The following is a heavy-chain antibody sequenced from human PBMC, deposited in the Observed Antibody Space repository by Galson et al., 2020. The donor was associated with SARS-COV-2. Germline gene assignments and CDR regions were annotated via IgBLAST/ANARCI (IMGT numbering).Heavy chain of an antibody. CDR2: IKGDGSET. Sequence: GGSLRLSCEVSGFTFNDFWMSWFRQAPGKGLEWVANIKGDGSETNYADFVKGRFSRDNAANSLYLQMNSLRVEDSAVYYCSREGWQGGYWGQGTRVTVSS. CDR1: GFTFNDFW. CDR3: SREGWQGGY. J-gene: IGHJ4*02. V-gene: IGHV3-7*01. D-gene: IGHD6-19*01.